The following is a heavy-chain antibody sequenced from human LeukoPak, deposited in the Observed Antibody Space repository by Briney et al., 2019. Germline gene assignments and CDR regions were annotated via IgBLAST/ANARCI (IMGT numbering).Heavy chain of an antibody. J-gene: IGHJ4*02. CDR2: INQDGSEQ. V-gene: IGHV3-7*01. CDR3: AGAPYYFGGSEYSWGLNN. D-gene: IGHD3-10*01. CDR1: GFTLSSYW. Sequence: PGGSLRLSCAVSGFTLSSYWMNWVRQAPGRGLEWVANINQDGSEQHYVDSVRGRFTISRDNSKNSVYLQMNSLRGEDTAVYFCAGAPYYFGGSEYSWGLNNWGQGTLVTVPS.